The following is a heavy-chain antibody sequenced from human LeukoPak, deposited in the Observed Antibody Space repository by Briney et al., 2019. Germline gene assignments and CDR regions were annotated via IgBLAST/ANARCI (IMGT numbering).Heavy chain of an antibody. CDR1: GGSISSYY. CDR2: IYYSGST. V-gene: IGHV4-59*08. D-gene: IGHD3-3*01. J-gene: IGHJ6*02. Sequence: PSETLSLTCTVSGGSISSYYWSWIRQPPGKGLEWIGYIYYSGSTNYNPSLKSRVTISVDTSKNQFSLKLSSVTAADTAVYYCARSNTIFGISYGMDVWGQGTTVTVSS. CDR3: ARSNTIFGISYGMDV.